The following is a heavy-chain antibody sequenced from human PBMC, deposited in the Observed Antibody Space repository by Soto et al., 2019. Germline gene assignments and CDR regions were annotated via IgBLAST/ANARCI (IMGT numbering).Heavy chain of an antibody. CDR2: IVTVFGTA. V-gene: IGHV1-69*01. Sequence: QVQLVQSGADVKKPGSSVKVSCKASGGALNYNAFSWVRQAPGQGLEWIGGIVTVFGTANHAQKFQDRVTITADESTRTVYMELRSVRSEDTAVYYFAGSGAYSSSQFGLDVWGQGTTVTVSS. J-gene: IGHJ6*02. D-gene: IGHD6-13*01. CDR3: AGSGAYSSSQFGLDV. CDR1: GGALNYNA.